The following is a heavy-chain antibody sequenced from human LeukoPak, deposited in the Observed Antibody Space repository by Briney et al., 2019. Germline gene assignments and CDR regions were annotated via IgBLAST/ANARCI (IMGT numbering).Heavy chain of an antibody. D-gene: IGHD2-15*01. CDR3: ARRGTTYCTVDSCHPNWFDP. CDR1: GFTVSSNY. V-gene: IGHV3-53*01. J-gene: IGHJ5*02. CDR2: IYSGSSST. Sequence: PGGSLRLSCAASGFTVSSNYMSWVRQAPGKGLEWVSVIYSGSSSTYYTDSVKGRFTISRDNAKNSLYLLMNSLRAEDTAVYYCARRGTTYCTVDSCHPNWFDPWGQGTLVTVSS.